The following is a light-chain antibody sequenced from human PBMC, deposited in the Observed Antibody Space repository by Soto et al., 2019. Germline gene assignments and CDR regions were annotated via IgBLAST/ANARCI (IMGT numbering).Light chain of an antibody. CDR2: GNT. Sequence: QAVVTQSPSVSGAPGQRVTISCTGSSSNIGATYDVHWYQQLPGTAPKLLIHGNTNRPSGVPDRFSGSKSGTSASLAITGLQAEDEADYFCHSYDSSLSGRVVFGGGTKLTVL. J-gene: IGLJ2*01. V-gene: IGLV1-40*01. CDR1: SSNIGATYD. CDR3: HSYDSSLSGRVV.